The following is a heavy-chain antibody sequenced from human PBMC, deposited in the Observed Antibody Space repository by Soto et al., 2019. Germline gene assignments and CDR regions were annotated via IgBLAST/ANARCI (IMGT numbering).Heavy chain of an antibody. V-gene: IGHV1-46*03. J-gene: IGHJ4*02. CDR2: VNPTGGST. CDR1: GYTFTSYY. Sequence: HVQLVQSGAEVKKPGASVRVSCKASGYTFTSYYIHWVRQAPGQGLEWMAIVNPTGGSTNYAQKFQGSVTVTFDTSTSTVFMELNRLRYEDTAVYYCARHLAAGDSCGQGTLVTVSS. D-gene: IGHD6-25*01. CDR3: ARHLAAGDS.